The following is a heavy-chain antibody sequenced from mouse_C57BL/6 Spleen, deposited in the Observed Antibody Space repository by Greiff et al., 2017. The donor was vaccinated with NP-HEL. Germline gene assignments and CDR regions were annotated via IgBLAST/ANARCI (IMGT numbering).Heavy chain of an antibody. J-gene: IGHJ4*01. V-gene: IGHV1-50*01. D-gene: IGHD1-1*01. CDR2: IDPSDSYT. Sequence: VQLQQPGAELVKPGASVKLSCKASGYTFTSYWMQWVKQRPGQGLEWIGEIDPSDSYTNYNQKFKGKATLTVDTSSSTAYMQLSSLTSEDSAVYYCASLITTVSYAMDYWGQGTSVTVSS. CDR3: ASLITTVSYAMDY. CDR1: GYTFTSYW.